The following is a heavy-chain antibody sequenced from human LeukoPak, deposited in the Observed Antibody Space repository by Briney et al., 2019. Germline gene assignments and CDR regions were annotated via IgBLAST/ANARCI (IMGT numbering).Heavy chain of an antibody. V-gene: IGHV4-39*07. Sequence: PSETLSLTCTVSGGSISSSSYYWGWIRQPPGKGLEWIGSIYYSGSTYYNPSLKSRVTISVDTSKNQFSLKLSSVTAADTAVYYCARWAAYYAYWGQGTLVTVSS. J-gene: IGHJ4*02. CDR3: ARWAAYYAY. CDR2: IYYSGST. D-gene: IGHD2-15*01. CDR1: GGSISSSSYY.